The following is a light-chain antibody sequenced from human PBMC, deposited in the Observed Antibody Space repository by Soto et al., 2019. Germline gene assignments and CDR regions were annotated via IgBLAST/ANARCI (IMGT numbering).Light chain of an antibody. CDR1: QSVLYSSNNKNY. V-gene: IGKV4-1*01. CDR2: WAS. Sequence: DIVMTQSPDSLAVSLGERATINCKSSQSVLYSSNNKNYLAWYQQKPGQPPKLLIYWASTRESGVPDRFSGSRSGTDFTLTISSLQAEDVAVYYCQQYYSTPETFGQGTKVAIK. CDR3: QQYYSTPET. J-gene: IGKJ1*01.